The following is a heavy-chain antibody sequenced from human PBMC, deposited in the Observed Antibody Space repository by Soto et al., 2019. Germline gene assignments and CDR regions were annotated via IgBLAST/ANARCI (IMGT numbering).Heavy chain of an antibody. Sequence: SETLSLTCAVYGGSFSGYYWSWIRQPPGKGLEWIGEINHSGSTNYNPSLKSRVTISVDTSKNQFSLKLSSVTAADTAVYYCARGPAYDFWSGYSNFDYWGQGTLVTVSS. V-gene: IGHV4-34*01. D-gene: IGHD3-3*01. J-gene: IGHJ4*02. CDR3: ARGPAYDFWSGYSNFDY. CDR1: GGSFSGYY. CDR2: INHSGST.